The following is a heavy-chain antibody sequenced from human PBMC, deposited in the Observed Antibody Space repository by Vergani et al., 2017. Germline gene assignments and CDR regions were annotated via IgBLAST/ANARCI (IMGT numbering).Heavy chain of an antibody. Sequence: QVQLQESGPGLVKPSETLSLTCTVSGGSISSYYWSWIRQPPGTGLEWIGYIYYSGSTNYNPSLKSRVTISVATSKNQFSLKLSSVTAADTAVYYCAGTYYDFWSGYYFHYYGMDVWGQGTTVTVSS. CDR2: IYYSGST. CDR3: AGTYYDFWSGYYFHYYGMDV. D-gene: IGHD3-3*01. CDR1: GGSISSYY. J-gene: IGHJ6*02. V-gene: IGHV4-59*01.